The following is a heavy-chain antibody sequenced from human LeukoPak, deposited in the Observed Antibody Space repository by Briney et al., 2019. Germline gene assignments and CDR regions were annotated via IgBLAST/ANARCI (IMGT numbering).Heavy chain of an antibody. CDR3: AREGTYYDFWSGYYGTNWFDP. CDR2: IYYSGST. J-gene: IGHJ5*02. V-gene: IGHV4-39*07. Sequence: SETLSLTCSVSGGSISSSSSYWGWIRQPPGKGREGIGSIYYSGSTSYNPSLKSRVTISVDTSKHQFSLKLSSVTAADTAVYYCAREGTYYDFWSGYYGTNWFDPWGQGTLVTVSS. D-gene: IGHD3-3*01. CDR1: GGSISSSSSY.